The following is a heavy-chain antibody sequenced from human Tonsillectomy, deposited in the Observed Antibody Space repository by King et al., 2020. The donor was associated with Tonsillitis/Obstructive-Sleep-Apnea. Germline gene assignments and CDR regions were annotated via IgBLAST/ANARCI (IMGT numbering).Heavy chain of an antibody. J-gene: IGHJ3*02. D-gene: IGHD1-1*01. CDR2: IIPILGIA. CDR1: GGTFSSYA. Sequence: QLVQSGAEVKKPGSPVKVSCKASGGTFSSYAISWVRQAPGQXLEWMGRIIPILGIANYAQKFQGRVTITADKSTSTAYMELRRLSSEDTAVYYCARGPTSTGIGAFDIWGQXXXVTVSS. CDR3: ARGPTSTGIGAFDI. V-gene: IGHV1-69*04.